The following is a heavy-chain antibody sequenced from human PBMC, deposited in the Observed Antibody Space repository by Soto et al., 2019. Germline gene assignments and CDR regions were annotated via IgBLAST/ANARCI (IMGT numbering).Heavy chain of an antibody. V-gene: IGHV3-21*01. CDR2: ITSASDYI. D-gene: IGHD3-9*01. CDR1: GIMFTRST. J-gene: IGHJ3*02. CDR3: ARVGTGSSTPLDI. Sequence: GGSLRLSCVAPGIMFTRSTMNWVRQAPGKGLEWVSSITSASDYIFYADSVKGRFTISRDNAKNSLYLQMNSLRAEDTAVYYCARVGTGSSTPLDIWGQGTMVTVSS.